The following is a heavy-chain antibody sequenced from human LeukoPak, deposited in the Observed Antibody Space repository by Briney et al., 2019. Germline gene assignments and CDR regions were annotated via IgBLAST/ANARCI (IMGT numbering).Heavy chain of an antibody. CDR2: ISGSGGST. D-gene: IGHD6-13*01. Sequence: SGGSLRLSCAASGFTFSSYAMSWVRQAPGKGLEWVSAISGSGGSTYYADSVKGRFTISRDNSKNTLYLQMNSLRAEDTAVYYCAKPGSSSWYSLNYYYGMDVWGQGTTVTVSS. J-gene: IGHJ6*02. V-gene: IGHV3-23*01. CDR3: AKPGSSSWYSLNYYYGMDV. CDR1: GFTFSSYA.